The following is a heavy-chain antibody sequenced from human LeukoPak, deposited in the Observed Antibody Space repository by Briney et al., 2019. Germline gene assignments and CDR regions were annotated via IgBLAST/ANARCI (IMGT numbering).Heavy chain of an antibody. J-gene: IGHJ4*02. D-gene: IGHD3-3*01. Sequence: SETLSLTCTVSGYSISSGYYWGWIRQPPGKGLEWIGSIYHSGSTYYNPSLKSRVTISVDTSKNQFSLKLSSVTAADTAVYYCARGTRYYDFWSGYLDYFDYWGQGTLVTVSS. CDR2: IYHSGST. CDR3: ARGTRYYDFWSGYLDYFDY. CDR1: GYSISSGYY. V-gene: IGHV4-38-2*02.